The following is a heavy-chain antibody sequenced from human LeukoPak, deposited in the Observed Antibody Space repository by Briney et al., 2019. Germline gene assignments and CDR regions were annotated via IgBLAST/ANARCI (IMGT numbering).Heavy chain of an antibody. D-gene: IGHD3-22*01. CDR3: ARVGYYDSSGARDYYFDY. CDR1: GFTFSSYA. J-gene: IGHJ4*02. Sequence: PGGSLRLSCVGSGFTFSSYAMSWVRQAPGKGLEWVSAISGSGGSTYYADSVRGRFTISRDNSKNTLYLQMNSLRAEDTAVYYCARVGYYDSSGARDYYFDYWGQGTLVTVSS. CDR2: ISGSGGST. V-gene: IGHV3-23*01.